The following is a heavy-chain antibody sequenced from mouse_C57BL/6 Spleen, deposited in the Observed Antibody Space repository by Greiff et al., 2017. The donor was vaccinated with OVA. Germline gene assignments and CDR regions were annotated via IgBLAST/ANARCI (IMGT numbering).Heavy chain of an antibody. CDR3: ATGIYYDYAGAY. Sequence: DVQLQESGGGLVKPGGSLKLSCAASGFTFSSYAMSWVRQTPEKRLEWVATISDGGSYTYYPDNVKGRFTISRDNAKNNLYLQMSHLKSEDTAMYYCATGIYYDYAGAYWGQGTLVTVSA. D-gene: IGHD2-4*01. J-gene: IGHJ3*01. CDR2: ISDGGSYT. V-gene: IGHV5-4*01. CDR1: GFTFSSYA.